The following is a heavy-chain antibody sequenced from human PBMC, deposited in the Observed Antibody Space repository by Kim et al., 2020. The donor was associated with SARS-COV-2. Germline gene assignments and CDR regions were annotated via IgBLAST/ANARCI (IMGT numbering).Heavy chain of an antibody. V-gene: IGHV3-11*03. Sequence: YTNYADSVKGRFTISRDNAKKSLNLQMSSLRAEDTAVYYWARGGRKIDYWGQGTLVTVSS. CDR2: YT. CDR3: ARGGRKIDY. D-gene: IGHD1-26*01. J-gene: IGHJ4*02.